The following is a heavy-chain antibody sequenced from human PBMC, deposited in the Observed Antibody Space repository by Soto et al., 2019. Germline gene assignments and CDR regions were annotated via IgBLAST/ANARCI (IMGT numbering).Heavy chain of an antibody. Sequence: SSETLPLTCSVSGYSVTSSDYYWAWIRQPPGKGLEWIGSMFYSGLTYSTPSLKSRVTLSVATSKNQFSVRLNSVTAADTAVYYSAPRSVSIRGPHGILVGGQGTTANVSS. CDR3: APRSVSIRGPHGILV. CDR2: MFYSGLT. CDR1: GYSVTSSDYY. D-gene: IGHD5-18*01. V-gene: IGHV4-39*01. J-gene: IGHJ6*02.